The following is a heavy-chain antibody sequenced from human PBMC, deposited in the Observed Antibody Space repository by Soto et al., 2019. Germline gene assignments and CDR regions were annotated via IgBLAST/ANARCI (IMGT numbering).Heavy chain of an antibody. CDR2: IYYSGST. CDR1: GGSISSYY. D-gene: IGHD3-10*01. Sequence: SETLSLTCTVSGGSISSYYWSWIRQPPGKGLEWIGYIYYSGSTNYNPSLKSRVTISVDTSKNQFSLKLSSVTAADTAVYYCARVHYYGSGSYHFFDYWGQGTLVTVSS. J-gene: IGHJ4*02. CDR3: ARVHYYGSGSYHFFDY. V-gene: IGHV4-59*01.